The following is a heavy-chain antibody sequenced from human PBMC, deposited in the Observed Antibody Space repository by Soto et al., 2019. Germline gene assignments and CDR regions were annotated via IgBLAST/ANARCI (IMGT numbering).Heavy chain of an antibody. CDR1: GGSISSGGYS. J-gene: IGHJ4*02. D-gene: IGHD6-6*01. Sequence: SETLSLTCAVSGGSISSGGYSWSWIRQPPGKGLEWIGYIYHSGSTYYNPSLKSRVTISVDRSKNQFSLKLSSVTAADKAVYYCAAAPDRPGGGFDYWGQGTLVNVS. CDR2: IYHSGST. V-gene: IGHV4-30-2*01. CDR3: AAAPDRPGGGFDY.